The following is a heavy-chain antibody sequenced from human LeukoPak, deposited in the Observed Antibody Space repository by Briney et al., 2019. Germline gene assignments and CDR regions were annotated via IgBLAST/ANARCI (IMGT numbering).Heavy chain of an antibody. CDR2: IGPHSTFT. D-gene: IGHD2/OR15-2a*01. CDR1: GFTFTDHY. Sequence: ASVKVSCKSSGFTFTDHYIHLVRQRPGQGLEWMGYIGPHSTFTSSPQEFQGRVTMTRDASMSTAYMELTRLSSDDTAVYYCVREGEGPLSKDFDYWGQGTLVTVSS. CDR3: VREGEGPLSKDFDY. V-gene: IGHV1-2*02. J-gene: IGHJ4*02.